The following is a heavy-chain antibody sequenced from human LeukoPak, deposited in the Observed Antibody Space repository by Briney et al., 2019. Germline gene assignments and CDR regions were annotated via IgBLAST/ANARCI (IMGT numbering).Heavy chain of an antibody. CDR2: IYAGGST. J-gene: IGHJ6*03. CDR3: ARAQRGDYMDV. CDR1: GFTFSNYG. D-gene: IGHD6-25*01. V-gene: IGHV3-53*01. Sequence: GGSLRLSCVASGFTFSNYGMTWVRQAPGKGLEWVSVIYAGGSTYYADSVKGRFTISRDNSKNTLYLLMNNLRAEDTAVYYCARAQRGDYMDVWGKGTTVTIS.